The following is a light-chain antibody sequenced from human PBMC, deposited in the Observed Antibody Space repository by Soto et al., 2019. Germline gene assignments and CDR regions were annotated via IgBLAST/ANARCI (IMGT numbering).Light chain of an antibody. CDR1: GSDVGGYNY. CDR3: CSYAGTYIPYV. Sequence: QSALTQPRSVSGSPGQSVTISCTGTGSDVGGYNYVSWYQQHPGKAPKLMIYDVSKRPSGVPDRFSGSKSGNTASLTISGLQAEDEADYYCCSYAGTYIPYVFGTGTKLTVL. CDR2: DVS. V-gene: IGLV2-11*01. J-gene: IGLJ1*01.